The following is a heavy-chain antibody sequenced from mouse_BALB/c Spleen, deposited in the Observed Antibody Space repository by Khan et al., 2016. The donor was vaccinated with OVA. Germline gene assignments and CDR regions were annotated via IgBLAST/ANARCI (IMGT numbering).Heavy chain of an antibody. CDR3: SRSNGNYWFAY. Sequence: VQSGPELKKPGETVKISCKASGYTLTNYGMNWVKQAPGKGLKWMGWINTYTGEATYADDFKGRFAFSLETSASTAYLQINNLKNEDTATYFCSRSNGNYWFAYWGQGTLVTVSA. CDR1: GYTLTNYG. V-gene: IGHV9-3-1*01. J-gene: IGHJ3*01. D-gene: IGHD2-1*01. CDR2: INTYTGEA.